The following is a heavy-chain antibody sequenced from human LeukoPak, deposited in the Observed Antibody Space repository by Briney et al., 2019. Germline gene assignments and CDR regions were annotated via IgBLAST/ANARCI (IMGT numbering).Heavy chain of an antibody. CDR3: ARLEVMGYFDY. J-gene: IGHJ4*02. Sequence: SETLSLTCTVSGGSISSYYWSWIRQPPGKGLEWIGYIYTSGSTNYNPSLKSRVTMSVDTSKNQFSLKLSSVTAADTAVYYCARLEVMGYFDYWGQGTLVTVSS. V-gene: IGHV4-4*09. D-gene: IGHD2-8*01. CDR2: IYTSGST. CDR1: GGSISSYY.